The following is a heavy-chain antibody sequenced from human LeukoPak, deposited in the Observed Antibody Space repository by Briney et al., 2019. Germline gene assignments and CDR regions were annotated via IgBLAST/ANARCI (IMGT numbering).Heavy chain of an antibody. Sequence: ASVKVSCKASGYTFTGYYMHWVRQAPGQGLEWMGWINPNSGGTNYAQKFQGRVTMTRDTSISTAFMELSRLRSDDTAVYYCARGRLQLLLGADFFYYMDVWGKGTPSSSP. CDR3: ARGRLQLLLGADFFYYMDV. D-gene: IGHD5-18*01. CDR1: GYTFTGYY. V-gene: IGHV1-2*02. CDR2: INPNSGGT. J-gene: IGHJ6*03.